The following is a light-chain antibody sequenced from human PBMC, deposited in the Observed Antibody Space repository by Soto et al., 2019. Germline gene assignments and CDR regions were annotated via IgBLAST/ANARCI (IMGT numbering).Light chain of an antibody. CDR3: QQYGSSQT. J-gene: IGKJ1*01. Sequence: EVVLTQSPGTLSLSPGERATLSCRASQSGSSSYLAWYQQKPGQAPRLLIYGASSRATGIPDRFSGSGSGTYFTLTISRLEPEDFEVYYCQQYGSSQTFGQGTKVEIK. CDR1: QSGSSSY. V-gene: IGKV3-20*01. CDR2: GAS.